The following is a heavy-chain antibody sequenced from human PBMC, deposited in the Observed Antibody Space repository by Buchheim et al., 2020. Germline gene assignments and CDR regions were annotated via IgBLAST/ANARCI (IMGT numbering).Heavy chain of an antibody. Sequence: QVQLVQSGAEVKKPGASVKVSCKASGHTFTDYYVHWVRQAPGQGLEWMGWISPNSGGTDYGQKFQGRVTMTMDTSISTVYMELSRLRSDDTALYYCARAQHYDHVWGNYRYTEGLDYWSQGTL. V-gene: IGHV1-2*02. J-gene: IGHJ4*02. D-gene: IGHD3-16*02. CDR1: GHTFTDYY. CDR3: ARAQHYDHVWGNYRYTEGLDY. CDR2: ISPNSGGT.